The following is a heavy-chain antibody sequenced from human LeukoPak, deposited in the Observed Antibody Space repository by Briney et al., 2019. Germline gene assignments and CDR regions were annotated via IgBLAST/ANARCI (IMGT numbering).Heavy chain of an antibody. Sequence: PGGSLRLSCAASGFTFSDYYMSWIRQAPGKGLEWVSYISSSGSTIYYADSVKGRFTISRDNAKNSLYLQMNSLRAEDTAVYYCARDWSQLVGYNWFDPWGQGTLVTVSS. D-gene: IGHD6-6*01. V-gene: IGHV3-11*01. CDR3: ARDWSQLVGYNWFDP. CDR2: ISSSGSTI. CDR1: GFTFSDYY. J-gene: IGHJ5*02.